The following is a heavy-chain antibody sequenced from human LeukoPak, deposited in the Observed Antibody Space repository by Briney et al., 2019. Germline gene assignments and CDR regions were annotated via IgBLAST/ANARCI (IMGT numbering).Heavy chain of an antibody. CDR3: AVSLGYSYGYDY. V-gene: IGHV4-30-2*01. CDR2: IYHSGST. Sequence: RASQTLSLTCAVSGGSISSGGYSWSWIRQPPGKGLEWIGYIYHSGSTYYNPSLKSRVTISVDRSKNQFSLKLSPVTAADTAVYYCAVSLGYSYGYDYWGQGTLVTVSS. J-gene: IGHJ4*02. D-gene: IGHD5-18*01. CDR1: GGSISSGGYS.